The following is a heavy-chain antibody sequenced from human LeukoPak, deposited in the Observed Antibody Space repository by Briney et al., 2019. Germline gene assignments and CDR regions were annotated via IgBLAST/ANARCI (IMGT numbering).Heavy chain of an antibody. CDR3: ARGGRYCGNTTCLH. V-gene: IGHV1-2*02. Sequence: GASVKVSCKASGYSFTGFYMHWVRQAPGQGLEWMGWINPNNGGTNYAQNLQGRVTMTRDTSISTAYMEVSSLTSDDTAVYYCARGGRYCGNTTCLHRGQGTLVTVSS. D-gene: IGHD2-2*01. CDR1: GYSFTGFY. CDR2: INPNNGGT. J-gene: IGHJ4*02.